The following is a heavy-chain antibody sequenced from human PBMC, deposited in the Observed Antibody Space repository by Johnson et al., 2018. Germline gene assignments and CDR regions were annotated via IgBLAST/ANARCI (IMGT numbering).Heavy chain of an antibody. CDR1: GFTFSSYS. J-gene: IGHJ6*02. CDR3: ARDQDCSSTSCRGMDV. V-gene: IGHV3-21*01. D-gene: IGHD2-2*01. CDR2: ISSRSSYI. Sequence: VQLVESGGGLVQPGGSLRLSCAASGFTFSSYSMNWVRQAPGKGLEWVSSISSRSSYIYYADSVKGRFTISRDNAKKSLYLQMTSLRAEDTAVYYCARDQDCSSTSCRGMDVWGQGTTVTVSS.